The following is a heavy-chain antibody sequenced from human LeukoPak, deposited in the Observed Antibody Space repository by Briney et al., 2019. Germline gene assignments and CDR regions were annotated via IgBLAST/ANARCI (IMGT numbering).Heavy chain of an antibody. Sequence: GGSLRLSCAASGFTFSSYAMSWVRQAPGKGLERVSAISGSGGSTYYADSVKGRFTISRDNSKNTLYLQMNSLRAEDTAVYYCANSYYGDYEGYYFDYWGQGTLVTVSS. CDR1: GFTFSSYA. J-gene: IGHJ4*02. CDR3: ANSYYGDYEGYYFDY. V-gene: IGHV3-23*01. D-gene: IGHD4-17*01. CDR2: ISGSGGST.